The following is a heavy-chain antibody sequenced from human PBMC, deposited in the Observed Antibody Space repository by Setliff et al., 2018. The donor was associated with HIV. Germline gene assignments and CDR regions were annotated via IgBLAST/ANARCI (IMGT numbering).Heavy chain of an antibody. CDR2: IIPIFGTT. CDR1: GGTFSTHA. CDR3: ATGGGQSFDY. Sequence: SVKVSCKASGGTFSTHAINWVRQAPGQGLEWMGGIIPIFGTTHYAQKFQGRVTITTDTSTSTAYMELRGLSPDDTALYFCATGGGQSFDYWGQGTLVTVSS. J-gene: IGHJ4*02. D-gene: IGHD1-26*01. V-gene: IGHV1-69*05.